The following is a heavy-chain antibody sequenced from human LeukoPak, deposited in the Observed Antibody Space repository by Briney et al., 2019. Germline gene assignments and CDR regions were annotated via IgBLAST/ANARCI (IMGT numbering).Heavy chain of an antibody. V-gene: IGHV4-59*08. CDR1: GGSISSYY. CDR3: ARQRPRSSGDDFDY. D-gene: IGHD7-27*01. Sequence: PSETLSLTCTVSGGSISSYYWSWIRPPPGKGLEWIGYIYFSGSTNYNPSLKSRVTISVDTSKNQFSLKLSSVTAADTAVYYCARQRPRSSGDDFDYWGQGTLVTVSS. J-gene: IGHJ4*02. CDR2: IYFSGST.